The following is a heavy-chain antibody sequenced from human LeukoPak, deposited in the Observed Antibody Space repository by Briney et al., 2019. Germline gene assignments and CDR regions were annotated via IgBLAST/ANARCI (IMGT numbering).Heavy chain of an antibody. Sequence: PGGSLRLSCAASGFTVSSNYMSWVRQAPGKGLEWVSVIYSGGSTYYADSVKGRFTISRDNSKNTLYLQMSSLKTEDTAVYYCTTVDAAGPLDYWGQGTLVTVSS. V-gene: IGHV3-53*01. CDR2: IYSGGST. D-gene: IGHD5-18*01. CDR1: GFTVSSNY. CDR3: TTVDAAGPLDY. J-gene: IGHJ4*02.